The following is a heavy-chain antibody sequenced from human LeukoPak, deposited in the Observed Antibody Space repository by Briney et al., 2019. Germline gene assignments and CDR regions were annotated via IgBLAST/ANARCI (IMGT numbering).Heavy chain of an antibody. CDR2: SDYSGST. Sequence: SETLSLTCTVSGGSISSTSYYWGWIPQPPGKRLDWVGSSDYSGSTYDNPSLKSLVTISIDATKNQFFLMLSSVAAADTAVYYCARGSSVTYRIDYWGQGTLVTVSS. D-gene: IGHD1-14*01. CDR1: GGSISSTSYY. V-gene: IGHV4-39*01. CDR3: ARGSSVTYRIDY. J-gene: IGHJ4*02.